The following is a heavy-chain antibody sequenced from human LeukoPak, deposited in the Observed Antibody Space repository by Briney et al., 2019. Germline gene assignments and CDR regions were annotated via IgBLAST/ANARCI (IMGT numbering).Heavy chain of an antibody. J-gene: IGHJ3*02. CDR1: GFTFSDYY. CDR2: ISSGSGSTI. Sequence: GGSLRLSCAASGFTFSDYYMSWIRQAPGKGLEWVSDISSGSGSTIYYADSVKGRFTISRDNAKNSLYLQMNSLRAEDTAVYYCARSWVPPFDIWGQGTMVTVSS. V-gene: IGHV3-11*04. CDR3: ARSWVPPFDI. D-gene: IGHD1-1*01.